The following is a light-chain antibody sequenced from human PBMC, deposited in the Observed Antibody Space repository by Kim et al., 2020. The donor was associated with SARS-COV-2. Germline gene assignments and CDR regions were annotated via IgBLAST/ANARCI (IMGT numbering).Light chain of an antibody. CDR3: QTWDTGIRV. CDR2: LNSDGSH. CDR1: SGHSSYA. J-gene: IGLJ2*01. V-gene: IGLV4-69*01. Sequence: QLVLTQSPSASASLGASVKLTCTLSSGHSSYAIAWHQQQPEKGPRYLMKLNSDGSHSKGDGIPDRFSGSSSGAERYLTISSLQSEDEADYYCQTWDTGIRVFGRGTQLTVL.